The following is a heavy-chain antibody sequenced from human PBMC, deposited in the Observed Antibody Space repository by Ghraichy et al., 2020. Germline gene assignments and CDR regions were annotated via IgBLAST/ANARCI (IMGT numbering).Heavy chain of an antibody. Sequence: SETLSLTCAVYGGSFSGYYWSWIRQPPGKGLEWIGEINHSGSTNYNPPLKSRVTISVDTSKNQFSLKLSSVTAADTAVYYCARTAMVTRYYYGMDVWGQGTTVTVSS. CDR3: ARTAMVTRYYYGMDV. J-gene: IGHJ6*02. CDR1: GGSFSGYY. D-gene: IGHD5-18*01. CDR2: INHSGST. V-gene: IGHV4-34*01.